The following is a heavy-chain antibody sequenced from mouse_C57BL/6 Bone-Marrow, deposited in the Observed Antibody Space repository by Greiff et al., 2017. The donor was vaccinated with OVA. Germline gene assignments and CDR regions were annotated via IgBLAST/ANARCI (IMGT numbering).Heavy chain of an antibody. CDR1: GYTFTSYW. CDR2: IYPGNSDT. D-gene: IGHD2-4*01. Sequence: EVQLQQSGTVLARPGASVKMSCKTSGYTFTSYWMHWVKQRPGQGLEWIGAIYPGNSDTSYNQKFKGKATLTAVTSASTAYMELSSLTNEDSAVYYCTREDEYDDFYWYFDVWGTGTTVTVSS. V-gene: IGHV1-5*01. CDR3: TREDEYDDFYWYFDV. J-gene: IGHJ1*03.